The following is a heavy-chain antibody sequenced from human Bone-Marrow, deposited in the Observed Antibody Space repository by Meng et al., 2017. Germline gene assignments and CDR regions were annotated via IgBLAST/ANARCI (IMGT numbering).Heavy chain of an antibody. CDR3: ARDISYYYDSSGYYSPDY. CDR2: INWNGGST. V-gene: IGHV3-20*04. Sequence: GESLKISCAASGFTFDDYGMSWVCQAPGKGLEWVSGINWNGGSTGYADSVKGRFTISRDNSKNTLYLQMNSLRAEDTAVYYCARDISYYYDSSGYYSPDYWGQGTLVTVSS. J-gene: IGHJ4*02. CDR1: GFTFDDYG. D-gene: IGHD3-22*01.